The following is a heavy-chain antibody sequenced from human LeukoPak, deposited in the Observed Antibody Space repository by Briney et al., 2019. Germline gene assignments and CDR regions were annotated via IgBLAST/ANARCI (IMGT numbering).Heavy chain of an antibody. D-gene: IGHD2-2*01. CDR2: IYSGGST. CDR3: ARVRKEYQLLLFDY. CDR1: GFTVSSNY. V-gene: IGHV3-53*01. J-gene: IGHJ4*02. Sequence: GGSLSLSCAASGFTVSSNYMSWVRQAPGKGLEWVSVIYSGGSTYYADSAKGRFTISRDNSKNTLYLRMNSLRAEDTAVYYCARVRKEYQLLLFDYWGQGTLVTVSS.